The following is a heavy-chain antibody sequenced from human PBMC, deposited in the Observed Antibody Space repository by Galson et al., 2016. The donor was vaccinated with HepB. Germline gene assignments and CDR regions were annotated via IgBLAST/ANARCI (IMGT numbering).Heavy chain of an antibody. J-gene: IGHJ4*02. CDR1: GFTFSSYD. CDR2: INGGSGVT. V-gene: IGHV3-23*01. Sequence: SLRLSCAASGFTFSSYDMNWVRQAPGKGLELVSRINGGSGVTYYADSVRGRFTISRDNSMDTLFLQMNSLRVEDTAVYYCAGDWEWGQGTLVTVSS. D-gene: IGHD3/OR15-3a*01. CDR3: AGDWE.